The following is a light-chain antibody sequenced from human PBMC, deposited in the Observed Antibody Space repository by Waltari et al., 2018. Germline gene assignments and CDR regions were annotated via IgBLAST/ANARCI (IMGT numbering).Light chain of an antibody. CDR1: SSDVGSYNF. CDR2: EVN. J-gene: IGLJ3*02. Sequence: QSALTQPASVSGSPGQSITISCPGTSSDVGSYNFFSWCQQHPGKAPKVIIFEVNKRPSGISNRFSGSKSGNTASLTISGLQAEDEADYYCCSFTTSTTWVFGGGTKLTVL. CDR3: CSFTTSTTWV. V-gene: IGLV2-23*02.